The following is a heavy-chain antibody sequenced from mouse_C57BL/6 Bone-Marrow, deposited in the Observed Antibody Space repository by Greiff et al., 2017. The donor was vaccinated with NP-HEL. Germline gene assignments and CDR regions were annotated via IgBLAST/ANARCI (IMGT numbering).Heavy chain of an antibody. CDR2: IYPRSGNT. D-gene: IGHD2-3*01. CDR3: ARYDGYYYAMDY. V-gene: IGHV1-81*01. CDR1: GYTFTSYG. Sequence: VQLQQSGAELARPGASVKLSCKASGYTFTSYGISWVKQRTGQGLEWIGEIYPRSGNTYYNEKFKGKATLTADKSSSTAYMELRSLTSEDSAVYFCARYDGYYYAMDYWGQGTSGTVSS. J-gene: IGHJ4*01.